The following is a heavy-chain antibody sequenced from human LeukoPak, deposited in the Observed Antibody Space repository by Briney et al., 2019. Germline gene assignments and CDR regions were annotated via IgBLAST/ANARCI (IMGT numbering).Heavy chain of an antibody. CDR3: SRGLVGYYHDSSTYPDS. J-gene: IGHJ4*02. CDR2: INGDGSIT. V-gene: IGHV3-74*01. D-gene: IGHD3-22*01. CDR1: GFTFSSSA. Sequence: GGSLRLSCAASGFTFSSSAMHWVRQAPGKGLVWVSRINGDGSITTYADSVKGRFTISRDNAKNMLYLQLDSLTAEDTAVYYCSRGLVGYYHDSSTYPDSWGQGTLVTVSS.